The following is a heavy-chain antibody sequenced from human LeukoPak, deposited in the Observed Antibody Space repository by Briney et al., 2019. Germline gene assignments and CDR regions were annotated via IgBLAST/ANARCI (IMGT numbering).Heavy chain of an antibody. Sequence: AASVTVSCKACGSSFTSYGISWVRHAPRQGLEWMGWISAYNGNTNYAQDLQGRLTMTTDTSTSTVYMEVRSLRSDDTAVYYCARLPYCSSSSCRSEFIWFVPWGEGTVVTVSS. CDR2: ISAYNGNT. CDR3: ARLPYCSSSSCRSEFIWFVP. CDR1: GSSFTSYG. V-gene: IGHV1-18*01. J-gene: IGHJ5*02. D-gene: IGHD2-2*01.